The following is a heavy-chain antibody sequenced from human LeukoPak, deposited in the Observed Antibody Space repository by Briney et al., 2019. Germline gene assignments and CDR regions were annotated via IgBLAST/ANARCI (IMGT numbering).Heavy chain of an antibody. J-gene: IGHJ4*02. CDR3: ARRGGDFWSGYFDY. V-gene: IGHV4-38-2*01. CDR2: IYHSGST. Sequence: SETLSLTCAVSGYSISSGYYWGWIRQPPGKGLEWIGSIYHSGSTYYNPSLKSRVTISVDTSKNQFSLELSSVTAADTAVYYCARRGGDFWSGYFDYWGQGTLVTVSS. CDR1: GYSISSGYY. D-gene: IGHD3-3*01.